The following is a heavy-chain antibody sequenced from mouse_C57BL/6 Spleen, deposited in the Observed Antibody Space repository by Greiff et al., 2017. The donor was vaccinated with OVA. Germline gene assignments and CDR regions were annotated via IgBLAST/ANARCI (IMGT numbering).Heavy chain of an antibody. J-gene: IGHJ1*03. CDR2: IRNKANNHAT. CDR3: TRAYSNYVLYWYFDV. CDR1: GFTFSDAW. Sequence: EVQRVESGGGLVQPGGSMKLSCAASGFTFSDAWMDWVRQSPEKGLEWVAEIRNKANNHATYYAESVKGRFTISRDDSKSSVYLQMNSLRAEDTGIYYCTRAYSNYVLYWYFDVWGTGTTVTVSS. V-gene: IGHV6-6*01. D-gene: IGHD2-5*01.